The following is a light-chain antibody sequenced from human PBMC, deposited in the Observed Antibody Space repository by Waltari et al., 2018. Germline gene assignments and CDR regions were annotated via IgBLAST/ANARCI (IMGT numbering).Light chain of an antibody. J-gene: IGLJ2*01. CDR2: EDS. Sequence: SYVLTQPASVSVAPGQTARITCGGNNIGSKSVHWYQPKPGQAPVLVGYEDSDRHSGILERVSGANSGNRATLTIGRVEAGDEADYYCQVWDSSSDHVVFGGGTKLTV. CDR1: NIGSKS. V-gene: IGLV3-21*02. CDR3: QVWDSSSDHVV.